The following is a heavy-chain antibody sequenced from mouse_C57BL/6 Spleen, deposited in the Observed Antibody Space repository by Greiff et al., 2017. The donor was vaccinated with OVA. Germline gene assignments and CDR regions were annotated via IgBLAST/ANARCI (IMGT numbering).Heavy chain of an antibody. CDR2: IWRGGST. V-gene: IGHV2-5*01. Sequence: QVQLQQSGPGLVQPSQSLSITCTVSGFSLTSYGVHWVRQSPGKGLEWLGVIWRGGSTDYKAAFMSRLSITKDNSKSQGFFKMNSLQADDTAIYYCAKSSYYSNFLFAYWGQGTLVTVSA. CDR3: AKSSYYSNFLFAY. D-gene: IGHD2-5*01. J-gene: IGHJ3*01. CDR1: GFSLTSYG.